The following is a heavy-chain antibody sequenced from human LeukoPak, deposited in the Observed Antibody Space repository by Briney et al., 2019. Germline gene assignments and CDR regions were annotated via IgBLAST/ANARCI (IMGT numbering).Heavy chain of an antibody. CDR3: AMTYYVWGSYDAFDI. CDR1: GGSLSSYY. J-gene: IGHJ3*02. CDR2: IYYSGST. Sequence: SETLSLTCTVSGGSLSSYYWSWIRQPPGKGLEWIGYIYYSGSTNYNPSLKSRVTISVDTSKNQFSLKLSSVTAADTAVYYCAMTYYVWGSYDAFDIWGQGTMVTVSS. V-gene: IGHV4-59*08. D-gene: IGHD3-16*01.